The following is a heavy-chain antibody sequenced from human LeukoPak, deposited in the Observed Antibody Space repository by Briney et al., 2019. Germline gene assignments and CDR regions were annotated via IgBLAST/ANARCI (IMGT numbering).Heavy chain of an antibody. Sequence: PSETLSLTCAVYGGSFSGYYWSWIRQPPGKGLEWIGEINHSGSTNYNPSLKSRVTISVDTSKNQFSLKLSSVTAADTAVYYCARGHYDILTGYYKDYYYYYMDVWGKGTTVTVSS. CDR2: INHSGST. CDR1: GGSFSGYY. CDR3: ARGHYDILTGYYKDYYYYYMDV. J-gene: IGHJ6*03. V-gene: IGHV4-34*01. D-gene: IGHD3-9*01.